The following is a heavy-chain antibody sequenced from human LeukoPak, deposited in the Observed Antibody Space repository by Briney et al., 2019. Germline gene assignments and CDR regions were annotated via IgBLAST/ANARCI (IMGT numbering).Heavy chain of an antibody. V-gene: IGHV4-4*07. Sequence: KSSETLSLTCTVSGGSISSHYWSWIRQPAGKGLEWIGRIYTSGSTNYNPSLKSRVTMSVDTSKNQFSLKLSSVTAADTAVYYCARDPPGGAAYYYYGMDVWGQGTTVTVSS. J-gene: IGHJ6*02. CDR2: IYTSGST. D-gene: IGHD6-13*01. CDR1: GGSISSHY. CDR3: ARDPPGGAAYYYYGMDV.